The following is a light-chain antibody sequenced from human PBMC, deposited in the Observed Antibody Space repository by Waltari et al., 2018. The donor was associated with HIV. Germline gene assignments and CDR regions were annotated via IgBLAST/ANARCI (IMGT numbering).Light chain of an antibody. J-gene: IGKJ1*01. CDR2: GAS. V-gene: IGKV3-15*01. CDR1: QCVRSN. CDR3: HHYNNWT. Sequence: ELEIPQSPPTLSVSPGERTPLSCRASQCVRSNLAWYQQKPGQATRLLIYGASTRATGIPARFSCSGSGTEFTLTISSLQSEDFAVYYCHHYNNWTFGQGTKGEIK.